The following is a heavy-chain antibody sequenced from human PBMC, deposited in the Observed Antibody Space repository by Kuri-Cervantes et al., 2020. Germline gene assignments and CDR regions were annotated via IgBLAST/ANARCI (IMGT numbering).Heavy chain of an antibody. J-gene: IGHJ4*02. CDR3: ARAYYYGSGSPFDY. D-gene: IGHD3-10*01. CDR2: ISSTGNYI. CDR1: GFTFSSFS. V-gene: IGHV3-21*04. Sequence: GGSLRLSCAASGFTFSSFSMNWVRQAPGKGLEWVSSISSTGNYIYYSDSVKGRFTISRDNAKNSLYLQMNSLRAEDTALYYCARAYYYGSGSPFDYWGQGTLVTVSS.